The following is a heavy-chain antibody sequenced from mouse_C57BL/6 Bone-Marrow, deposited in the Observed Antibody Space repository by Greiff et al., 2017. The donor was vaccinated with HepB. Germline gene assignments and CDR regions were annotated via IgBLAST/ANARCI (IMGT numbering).Heavy chain of an antibody. V-gene: IGHV1-69*01. CDR1: GYTFTSYW. J-gene: IGHJ3*01. CDR2: IDPSDSYT. D-gene: IGHD2-2*01. CDR3: ARENYGYDGAAWCAY. Sequence: QVQLQQSGAELVMPGASVKLSCKASGYTFTSYWMHWVKQRPGQGLEWIGEIDPSDSYTNYNQKFKGKSTLTADKSSSTAYMQLSSLTSEDSAVYYWARENYGYDGAAWCAYCGRGTVVTVSA.